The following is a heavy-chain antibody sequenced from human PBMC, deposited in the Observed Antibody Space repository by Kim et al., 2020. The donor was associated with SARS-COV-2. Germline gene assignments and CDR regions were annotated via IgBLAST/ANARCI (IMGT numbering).Heavy chain of an antibody. CDR3: ARSNPQYSGYDTVLYYYYYMDV. CDR2: IIPIFGTA. Sequence: SVKVSCKASGGTFSSYAISWVRQAPGQGLEWMGGIIPIFGTANYAQKFQGRVTITADESTSTAYMELSSLRSEDTAVYYCARSNPQYSGYDTVLYYYYYMDVWGKGTTVTVSS. V-gene: IGHV1-69*13. D-gene: IGHD5-12*01. J-gene: IGHJ6*03. CDR1: GGTFSSYA.